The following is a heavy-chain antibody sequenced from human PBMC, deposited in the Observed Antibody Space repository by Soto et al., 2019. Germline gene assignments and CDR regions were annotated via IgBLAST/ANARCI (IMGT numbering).Heavy chain of an antibody. CDR3: ARVKVIAVAGRLGGHSGYFQH. V-gene: IGHV3-30-3*01. Sequence: QVQLVESGGGVVQPGRSLRLSCAASGFTFSSYAMHWVRQAPGKGLEWVAVISYDGSNKYYADSVKGRFTISRDNSKNTLYLQMNSLRAEDTAVYYCARVKVIAVAGRLGGHSGYFQHGGQGTLVTVSS. CDR2: ISYDGSNK. J-gene: IGHJ1*01. CDR1: GFTFSSYA. D-gene: IGHD6-19*01.